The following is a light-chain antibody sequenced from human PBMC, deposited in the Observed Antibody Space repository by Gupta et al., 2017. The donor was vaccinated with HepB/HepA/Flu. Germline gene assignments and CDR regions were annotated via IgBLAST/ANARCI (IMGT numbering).Light chain of an antibody. V-gene: IGLV2-11*01. Sequence: QSALTQPRSVSGSPGQSVTISCTGTSSDVGGYNYLSWYQHHPGKAPRLMIYDVTKRPSGVPDRFSGSKSGNTASLTISGLQAEDESDYYCCSYAASHTYVLGSGTKVTVL. CDR3: CSYAASHTYV. J-gene: IGLJ1*01. CDR2: DVT. CDR1: SSDVGGYNY.